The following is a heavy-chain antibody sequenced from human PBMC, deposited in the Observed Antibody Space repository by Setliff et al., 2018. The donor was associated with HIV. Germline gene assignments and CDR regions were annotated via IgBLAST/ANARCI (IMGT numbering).Heavy chain of an antibody. CDR3: ARESPHGGDYILTTYYMDV. CDR2: INHSGST. J-gene: IGHJ6*03. CDR1: GESFSGYY. Sequence: SETLSLTCVVYGESFSGYYWSWIRQPPGKGLEWIGEINHSGSTNYNPSLKSRVTISLDTSKNQFSLKLGSVTTADTAVYYCARESPHGGDYILTTYYMDVWGKGTTVTVSS. V-gene: IGHV4-34*01. D-gene: IGHD4-17*01.